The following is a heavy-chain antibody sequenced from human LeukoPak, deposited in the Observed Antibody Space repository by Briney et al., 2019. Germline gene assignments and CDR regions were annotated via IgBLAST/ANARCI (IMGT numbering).Heavy chain of an antibody. J-gene: IGHJ3*02. V-gene: IGHV4-30-4*01. Sequence: SQTLSLTCTVSGGSISSGDYYWSWIRQPPGKGLEWIGYIYYSGSTYYNPSLKSRVTISVDTSKNQFSLKLSSVTAADTAVYCCARARRYCSSTSCDDAFDIWGQGTMVTVSS. D-gene: IGHD2-2*01. CDR2: IYYSGST. CDR3: ARARRYCSSTSCDDAFDI. CDR1: GGSISSGDYY.